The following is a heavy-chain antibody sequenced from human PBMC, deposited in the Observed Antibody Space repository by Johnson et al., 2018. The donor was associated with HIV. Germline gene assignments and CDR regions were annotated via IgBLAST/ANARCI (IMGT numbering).Heavy chain of an antibody. Sequence: VQLVESGGGLVKPGGSLRLSCAASGFIVSGNHMNWVRQAPGKGLEWVSGINWNGGSTGYADSVKGRFTISRDNAKNSLYLQMNSLRAEDTAVYYCARLPSGYSRDAFNIWGQGTMVTVSS. CDR2: INWNGGST. V-gene: IGHV3-20*04. D-gene: IGHD5-18*01. CDR1: GFIVSGNH. J-gene: IGHJ3*02. CDR3: ARLPSGYSRDAFNI.